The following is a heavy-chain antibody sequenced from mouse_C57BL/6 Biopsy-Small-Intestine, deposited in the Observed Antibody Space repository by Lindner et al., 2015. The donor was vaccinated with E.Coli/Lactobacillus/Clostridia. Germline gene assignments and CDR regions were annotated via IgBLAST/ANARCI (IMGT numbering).Heavy chain of an antibody. J-gene: IGHJ2*01. Sequence: VQLQESGPELVKPGASVKIPCKASGFTFTDYNMDWVKQSHGKSLEWIGDINPNNGGTIYNQKFKGKATLTVDKSSSTAYMELRSLTSEDTAVYYCARRGVRGYYFDYWGQGTTLTVPS. V-gene: IGHV1-18*01. CDR3: ARRGVRGYYFDY. D-gene: IGHD2-5*01. CDR1: GFTFTDYN. CDR2: INPNNGGT.